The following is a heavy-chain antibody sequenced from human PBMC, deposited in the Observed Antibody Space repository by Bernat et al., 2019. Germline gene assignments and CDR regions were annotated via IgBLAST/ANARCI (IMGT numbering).Heavy chain of an antibody. CDR1: GFTFSSYS. V-gene: IGHV3-21*01. J-gene: IGHJ6*03. CDR2: ISSSSYI. CDR3: ARTIAAAGTYYYYYYMDV. Sequence: EVQLVESGGGLVQPGGSLRLSCAASGFTFSSYSMNWVRQAPGKGLEWVSSISSSSYIYYADSVKGRFTISRDNAKNSLYLQMNSLRAEDTAVYYCARTIAAAGTYYYYYYMDVWGKGTTVTVSS. D-gene: IGHD6-13*01.